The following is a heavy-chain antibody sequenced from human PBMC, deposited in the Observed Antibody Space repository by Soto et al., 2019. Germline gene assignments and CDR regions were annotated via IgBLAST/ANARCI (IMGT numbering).Heavy chain of an antibody. D-gene: IGHD3-3*01. Sequence: GGSLRLSCAASGFTFSSYAMHWVRQAPGKGLEWVAVISYDGSNKYYADSVKGRFTISRDNSKNTLYLQMNSLRAEDTAVYYCARETPPFWSGSDNNFDYWGQGTLVTVSS. CDR1: GFTFSSYA. V-gene: IGHV3-30-3*01. CDR3: ARETPPFWSGSDNNFDY. J-gene: IGHJ4*02. CDR2: ISYDGSNK.